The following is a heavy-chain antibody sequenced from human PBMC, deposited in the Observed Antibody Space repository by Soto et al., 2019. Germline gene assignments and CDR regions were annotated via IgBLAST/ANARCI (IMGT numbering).Heavy chain of an antibody. CDR2: IIPRSATS. CDR3: ARVCFVLVVTNVNADCGLRGFDV. CDR1: GDTLSTYT. D-gene: IGHD4-17*01. V-gene: IGHV1-69*13. Sequence: GASVKVSCKASGDTLSTYTITWMRQAPGQGLEWMGGIIPRSATSNYAQKFQGRVTITADESTNTAYMELSSLRSEDTAVYYCARVCFVLVVTNVNADCGLRGFDVWGQGTTVTVSS. J-gene: IGHJ6*02.